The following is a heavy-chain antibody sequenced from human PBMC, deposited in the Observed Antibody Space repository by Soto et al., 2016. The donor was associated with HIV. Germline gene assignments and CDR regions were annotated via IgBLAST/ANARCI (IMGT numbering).Heavy chain of an antibody. J-gene: IGHJ4*02. CDR3: ATPTLYASHYFEF. CDR2: IKGRIDGRTT. CDR1: GMIFRNAW. V-gene: IGHV3-15*01. D-gene: IGHD3-9*01. Sequence: EVQLVESGGGLAQPGGSLRLSCAVSGMIFRNAWMSWVRQTPGKGLEYIGRIKGRIDGRTTDYAAPVKGRFTISRDDSKNTVYLDMKSLKTDDTAVYFCATPTLYASHYFEFWGQGVMVTVSS.